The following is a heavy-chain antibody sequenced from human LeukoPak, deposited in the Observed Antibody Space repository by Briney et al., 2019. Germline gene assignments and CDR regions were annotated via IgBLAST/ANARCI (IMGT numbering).Heavy chain of an antibody. CDR1: GFTFSDYY. D-gene: IGHD1-26*01. CDR3: ATESGTYSGTCFDY. J-gene: IGHJ4*02. V-gene: IGHV3-11*04. CDR2: ISSSSNTI. Sequence: GGSLRLSCEASGFTFSDYYMSWIRQAPGKGLEWVSYISSSSNTIYYADSVKGRFTISRDNAKNSLYLQMNSLRAEDTAVYYCATESGTYSGTCFDYWGQGNLVTVSS.